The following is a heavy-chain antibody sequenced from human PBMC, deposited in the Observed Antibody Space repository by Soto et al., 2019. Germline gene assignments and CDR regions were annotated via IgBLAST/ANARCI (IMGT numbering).Heavy chain of an antibody. CDR3: XXXXXXXYYYMDV. J-gene: IGHJ6*03. CDR2: ISGSGGST. Sequence: EVQLLESGGGLVQPGGSLRLSCAASGFTFSSYAMSWVRQAPGKGLEWVSAISGSGGSTYYADSVKGRFTISRDNSKXXXXXXXXXXXXXXXXXXXXXXXXXXXYYYMDVWGKGTTVTVSS. V-gene: IGHV3-23*01. CDR1: GFTFSSYA.